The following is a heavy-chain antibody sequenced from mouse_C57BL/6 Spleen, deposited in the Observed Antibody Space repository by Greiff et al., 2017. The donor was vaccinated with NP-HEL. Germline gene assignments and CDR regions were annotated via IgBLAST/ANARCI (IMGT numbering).Heavy chain of an antibody. Sequence: VQLQQSGPELVKPGASVKLSCKASGYTFTSYDINWVKQRPGQGLEWIGWIYPRDGSTKYNEKFKGKATLTVDTSSSTAYMELHSLTSEDSVVYFWARPRRGPRNYYAMDYWGQGTSVTVSS. CDR3: ARPRRGPRNYYAMDY. J-gene: IGHJ4*01. V-gene: IGHV1-85*01. CDR2: IYPRDGST. CDR1: GYTFTSYD.